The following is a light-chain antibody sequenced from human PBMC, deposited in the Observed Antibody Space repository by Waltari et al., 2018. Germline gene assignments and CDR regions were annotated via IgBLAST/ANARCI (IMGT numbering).Light chain of an antibody. Sequence: EIVLTQSPATLSVSPGERATLSCRASQSVSTKVAWYQQGPGQAPRLLIYAASSRATGVPARFGGSGSETDFTITISGLQSEDFAVYYCQHYEGWPPWTFGQGTKV. J-gene: IGKJ1*01. V-gene: IGKV3-15*01. CDR3: QHYEGWPPWT. CDR1: QSVSTK. CDR2: AAS.